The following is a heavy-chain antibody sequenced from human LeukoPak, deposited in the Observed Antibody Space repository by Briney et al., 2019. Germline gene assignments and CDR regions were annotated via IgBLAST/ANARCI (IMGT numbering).Heavy chain of an antibody. V-gene: IGHV3-30*18. CDR1: GFTFNRFY. CDR2: ISYDGSNK. D-gene: IGHD4-11*01. Sequence: GGSLRLSCSASGFTFNRFYLHWVRQAPGKGLEWVTIISYDGSNKYYADSVKGRFTISRDNSKNTLYLQMNSLRAEDTAVYYCAKAGDYSKPPGYWGQGTLVTVSS. J-gene: IGHJ4*02. CDR3: AKAGDYSKPPGY.